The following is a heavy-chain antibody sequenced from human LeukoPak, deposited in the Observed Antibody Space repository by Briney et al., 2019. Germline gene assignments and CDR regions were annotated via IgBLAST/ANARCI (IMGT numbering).Heavy chain of an antibody. CDR3: ARAVDTARDSLNYYYYYYMDV. D-gene: IGHD5-18*01. J-gene: IGHJ6*03. CDR2: ISYDGSNK. Sequence: PGGSLRLSCAASGFTFTSYWMHWLRQAPGKGLEWVAVISYDGSNKYYADSVKGRFTISRDNSKNTLYLQMNSLRAEDTAVYYCARAVDTARDSLNYYYYYYMDVWGKGTTVTVSS. V-gene: IGHV3-30-3*01. CDR1: GFTFTSYW.